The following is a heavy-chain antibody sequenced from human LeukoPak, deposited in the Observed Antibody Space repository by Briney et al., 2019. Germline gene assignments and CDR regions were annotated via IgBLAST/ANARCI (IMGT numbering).Heavy chain of an antibody. D-gene: IGHD3-9*01. Sequence: ASVKVSCKASGYTFTSYGISWVRQAPGQGLEWMGWISAYNGNTNYAQKLQGRVNMTTDTSTSTAYMELKSLRSDDTAVYYCARDRRNILTGQPTDYWGQGTLVTVSS. V-gene: IGHV1-18*01. CDR1: GYTFTSYG. CDR2: ISAYNGNT. J-gene: IGHJ4*02. CDR3: ARDRRNILTGQPTDY.